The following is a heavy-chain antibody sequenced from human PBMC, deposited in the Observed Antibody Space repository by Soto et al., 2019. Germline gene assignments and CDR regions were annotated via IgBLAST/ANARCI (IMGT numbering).Heavy chain of an antibody. CDR1: GGTFSSYA. J-gene: IGHJ4*02. D-gene: IGHD6-13*01. V-gene: IGHV1-69*05. Sequence: SSVKVSCKASGGTFSSYAISWVRQAPGQGLEWMGGIIPIFGTASYAQKFQGRVTMTRDTSTSTVYMELSSLRSEDTAVYYCARDRGSSWYYFDYWGQGTLVTVSS. CDR2: IIPIFGTA. CDR3: ARDRGSSWYYFDY.